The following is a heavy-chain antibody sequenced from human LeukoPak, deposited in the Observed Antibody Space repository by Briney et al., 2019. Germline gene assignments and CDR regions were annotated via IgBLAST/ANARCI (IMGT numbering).Heavy chain of an antibody. D-gene: IGHD6-19*01. CDR1: GFTFSSYD. Sequence: GGSLRLSCAASGFTFSSYDMHWVRQAAGKRLEWVSGIGTAGDPYSPISVKGRFTISRENAKNSLYLQMNNQRAGDTAVYYCTRSRYSSGWDYYFDYWGQGTLVTVSS. CDR2: IGTAGDP. V-gene: IGHV3-13*05. CDR3: TRSRYSSGWDYYFDY. J-gene: IGHJ4*02.